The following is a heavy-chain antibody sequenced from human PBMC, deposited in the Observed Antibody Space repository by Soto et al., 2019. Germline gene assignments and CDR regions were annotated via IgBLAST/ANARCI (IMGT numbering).Heavy chain of an antibody. Sequence: PSETLSLTCAVYGGPFSGYYWNWLRQPPGEGLEWIGKIDQSGSTNYNPSLKSRVTMSVDTSRSQFSLKLTSVTAMDTAVYFCARRHGLDIDAYYWGQGILVTVS. CDR3: ARRHGLDIDAYY. D-gene: IGHD3-10*01. V-gene: IGHV4-34*01. CDR1: GGPFSGYY. CDR2: IDQSGST. J-gene: IGHJ4*02.